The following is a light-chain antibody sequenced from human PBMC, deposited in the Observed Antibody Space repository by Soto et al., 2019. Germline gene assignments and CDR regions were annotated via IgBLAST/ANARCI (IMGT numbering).Light chain of an antibody. CDR1: QSISSW. CDR2: KAS. Sequence: DIQMTQSPSTLSASVGDRVTITCRASQSISSWLAWYQQKPGKAPKLLIYKASSLESGVPSRFSGSGSGIEFTLAISSLQADDFATCYCQQYNSYWTFGQGTKVEIK. J-gene: IGKJ1*01. V-gene: IGKV1-5*03. CDR3: QQYNSYWT.